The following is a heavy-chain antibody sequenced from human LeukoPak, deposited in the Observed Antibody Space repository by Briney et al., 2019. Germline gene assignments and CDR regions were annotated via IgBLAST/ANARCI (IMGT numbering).Heavy chain of an antibody. J-gene: IGHJ5*02. CDR3: ARHNYYHFWSTLNWFDP. D-gene: IGHD3-3*01. Sequence: PSETLSLTCTIFGSSISDNYYWGWIRRPPGKGLEWIGSVYHSGSTYYNPSPKSRVTLSVDTSNNHFSLKLRSVTAADTAVYYCARHNYYHFWSTLNWFDPWGQGTLVTVSS. CDR1: GSSISDNYY. V-gene: IGHV4-38-2*02. CDR2: VYHSGST.